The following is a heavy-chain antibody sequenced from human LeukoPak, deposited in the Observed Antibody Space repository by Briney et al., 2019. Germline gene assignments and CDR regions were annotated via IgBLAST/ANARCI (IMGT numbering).Heavy chain of an antibody. CDR3: ASGFWSSRGAFDI. CDR2: ISSSSSYI. J-gene: IGHJ3*02. CDR1: GFTFSSYS. V-gene: IGHV3-21*01. D-gene: IGHD2-2*03. Sequence: PGGSLRLSCAASGFTFSSYSMNWVRQAPGKGLEWVSSISSSSSYIYYADSVKGRFTISRDNAKNSLYLQMNSLRAEDTAVYYCASGFWSSRGAFDIWGQGTMVTVSS.